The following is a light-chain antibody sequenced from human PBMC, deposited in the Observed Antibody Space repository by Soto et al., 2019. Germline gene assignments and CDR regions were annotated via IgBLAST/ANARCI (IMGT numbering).Light chain of an antibody. J-gene: IGLJ1*01. CDR2: EVS. V-gene: IGLV2-14*01. Sequence: QSVLTQPAPVSGSPGQSITISCTGTGSDIGDYKYVSWYQQHPGKAPKLMIYEVSNRPSGVSNRFSGSKSGNTASLTISGLQADDEADYYCSSYRSSNTPYVFGTGTKVTVL. CDR1: GSDIGDYKY. CDR3: SSYRSSNTPYV.